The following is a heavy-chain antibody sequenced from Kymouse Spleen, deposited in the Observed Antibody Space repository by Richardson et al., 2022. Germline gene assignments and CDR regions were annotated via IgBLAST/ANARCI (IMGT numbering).Heavy chain of an antibody. Sequence: QVQLQQWGAGLLKPSETLSLTCAVYGGSFSGYYWSWIRQPPGKGLEWIGEINHSGSTNYNPSLKSRVTISVDTSKNQFSLKLSSVTAADTAVYYCARGRDSSSS*LVRPLGPGNPGHRLL. D-gene: IGHD6-6*01. CDR1: GGSFSGYY. CDR2: INHSGST. J-gene: IGHJ5*02. V-gene: IGHV4-34*01. CDR3: ARGRDSSSS*LVRP.